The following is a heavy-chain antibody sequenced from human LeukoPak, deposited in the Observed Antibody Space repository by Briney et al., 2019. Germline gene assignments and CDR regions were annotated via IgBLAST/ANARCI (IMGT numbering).Heavy chain of an antibody. D-gene: IGHD3-10*01. CDR3: AKAFWAYYYGSGSYYPDHFDY. V-gene: IGHV3-30*02. J-gene: IGHJ4*02. CDR1: GFTFSNYW. CDR2: IRYDGSNK. Sequence: GGSLRLSCAASGFTFSNYWMSWVRQAPGKGLEWVAFIRYDGSNKYYADSVKGRFTISRDNSKNTLYLQMNSLRAEDTAVYYCAKAFWAYYYGSGSYYPDHFDYWGQGTLVTVSS.